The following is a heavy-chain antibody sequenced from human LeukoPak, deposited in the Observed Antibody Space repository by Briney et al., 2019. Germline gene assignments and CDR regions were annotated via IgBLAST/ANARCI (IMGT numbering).Heavy chain of an antibody. CDR1: GFTFSSVA. Sequence: GGSLRLSFAASGFTFSSVAMHWVRQAPDKGLEWVAVISYDGSNKYYADSVKGRFTISRDNSKNTLYLQMNSLRGEDTAVYHCARDRGGSAFDILGQGTMVTVSS. D-gene: IGHD3-10*01. CDR3: ARDRGGSAFDI. CDR2: ISYDGSNK. V-gene: IGHV3-30-3*01. J-gene: IGHJ3*02.